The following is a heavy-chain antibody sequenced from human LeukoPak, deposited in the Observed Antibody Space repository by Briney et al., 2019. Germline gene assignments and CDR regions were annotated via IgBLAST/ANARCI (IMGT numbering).Heavy chain of an antibody. V-gene: IGHV4-39*01. Sequence: PSETLSLTCTVSGDSISSSSYYWGWIRQPPGKGLEWIGSIYYSGSTYYNPSLKSRVTISVDTSKNQFSLKLSSVTAADTAVYYCARAPVGSCTNGVCYKGGGAFDIWGQGTMVTVSS. J-gene: IGHJ3*02. CDR1: GDSISSSSYY. CDR2: IYYSGST. D-gene: IGHD2-8*01. CDR3: ARAPVGSCTNGVCYKGGGAFDI.